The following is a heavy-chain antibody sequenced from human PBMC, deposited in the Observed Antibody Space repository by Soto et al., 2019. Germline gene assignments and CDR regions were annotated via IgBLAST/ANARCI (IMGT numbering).Heavy chain of an antibody. CDR3: ARVDYSKKYMVFGRRRMDV. Sequence: SETLSLTCAVYGGSFSGYYWSWIRQPPGKGLEWIGEINHSGSTNYNPSLKSRVTISVDTSKNQFSLKLSSVTAADTAVYYCARVDYSKKYMVFGRRRMDVWGKGTTVTVSS. CDR1: GGSFSGYY. CDR2: INHSGST. D-gene: IGHD4-4*01. V-gene: IGHV4-34*01. J-gene: IGHJ6*04.